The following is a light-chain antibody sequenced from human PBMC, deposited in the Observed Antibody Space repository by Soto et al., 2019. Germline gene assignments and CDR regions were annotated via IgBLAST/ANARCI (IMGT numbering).Light chain of an antibody. J-gene: IGKJ5*01. V-gene: IGKV2-24*01. CDR3: IQVSHSPIT. CDR1: QSLVHSDGDTY. CDR2: KVS. Sequence: DIVLTQTPLSSPVTLGQPASISCRSSQSLVHSDGDTYLTWLQQRPGQPPRVLINKVSNRFSGVPDRFSGSGAGTDFTLKISRVEPEDVGVYFCIQVSHSPITFGQGTRLE.